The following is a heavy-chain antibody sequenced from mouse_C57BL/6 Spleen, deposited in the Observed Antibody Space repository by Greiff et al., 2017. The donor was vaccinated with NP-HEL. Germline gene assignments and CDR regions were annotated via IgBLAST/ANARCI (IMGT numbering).Heavy chain of an antibody. Sequence: VQLQQSGAELVKPGASVKISCKASGYAFSSYWMNWVKQRPGKGLEWIGQIYPGDGDTNYNGKFKGKATLTADKSSSTAYMQLSSLTSAESAVYFCARDNWDWYFDVWGTGTTVTVSS. D-gene: IGHD4-1*02. CDR1: GYAFSSYW. V-gene: IGHV1-80*01. CDR2: IYPGDGDT. CDR3: ARDNWDWYFDV. J-gene: IGHJ1*03.